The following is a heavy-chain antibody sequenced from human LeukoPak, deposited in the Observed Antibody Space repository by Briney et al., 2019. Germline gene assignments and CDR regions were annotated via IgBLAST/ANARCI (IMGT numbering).Heavy chain of an antibody. D-gene: IGHD3-3*01. V-gene: IGHV3-64*01. CDR1: GFTFSSYA. CDR3: ATSGSPYYDFWSGYGNYYYSYGMDV. J-gene: IGHJ6*02. Sequence: GGSLRLSCAASGFTFSSYAMHWVRQAPGKGLEYVSAISSNGGSTYYANSVKGRFTISSDNSKNTVYLQMGSLRAEDMAVYYCATSGSPYYDFWSGYGNYYYSYGMDVWGQGTTVTVSS. CDR2: ISSNGGST.